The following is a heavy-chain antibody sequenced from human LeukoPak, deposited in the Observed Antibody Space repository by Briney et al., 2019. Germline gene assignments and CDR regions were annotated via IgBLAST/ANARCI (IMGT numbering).Heavy chain of an antibody. V-gene: IGHV4-39*01. CDR2: IYYSGST. J-gene: IGHJ4*02. Sequence: PSETLSLTCTVSGGSISSSSYYWGWIRQPPGKGLEWIGSIYYSGSTYYNPSLKSRVTISVDTSKNQFSLKLSSVTAADTAVYYCAEGTMVRGVDYWGQGTLVTVSS. CDR3: AEGTMVRGVDY. CDR1: GGSISSSSYY. D-gene: IGHD3-10*01.